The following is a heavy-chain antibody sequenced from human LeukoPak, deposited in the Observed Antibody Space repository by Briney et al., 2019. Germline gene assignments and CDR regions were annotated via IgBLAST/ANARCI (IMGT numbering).Heavy chain of an antibody. CDR1: GYTFTSYA. CDR3: ARVAEEQQLVDWFDP. V-gene: IGHV7-4-1*02. D-gene: IGHD6-13*01. CDR2: INTNTGNP. Sequence: ASVEVSCKASGYTFTSYAMNWVRQAPGQGLEWMGWINTNTGNPTYAQGFTGRFVFSLDTSVSTAYLQISSLKAEDTAVYYCARVAEEQQLVDWFDPWGQGTLVTVSS. J-gene: IGHJ5*02.